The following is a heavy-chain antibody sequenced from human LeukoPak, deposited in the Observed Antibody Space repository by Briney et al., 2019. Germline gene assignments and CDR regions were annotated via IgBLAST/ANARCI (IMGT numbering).Heavy chain of an antibody. CDR1: GGSFSGYY. V-gene: IGHV4-34*01. D-gene: IGHD2-15*01. CDR2: INHSGST. Sequence: SETLSLTCAVYGGSFSGYYWSWIRQPPGKGLEWIGEINHSGSTNYNPSLKSRVTISVDTSKNQFSLKLSSVTAAGTAVYYCARGSLVVVVDDAFDIWAKGQWSPSLQ. CDR3: ARGSLVVVVDDAFDI. J-gene: IGHJ3*02.